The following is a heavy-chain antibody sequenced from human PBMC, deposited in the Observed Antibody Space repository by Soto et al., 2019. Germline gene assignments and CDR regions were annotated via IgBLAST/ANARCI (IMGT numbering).Heavy chain of an antibody. V-gene: IGHV4-61*01. D-gene: IGHD2-2*01. J-gene: IGHJ5*02. CDR1: GGSVSGASYY. CDR3: ARVPDR. Sequence: SETLSLTCTVSGGSVSGASYYWSWIRQPPGKGLEWIGYIHYSGSTNYNPSLKSRVTISVDTSKNQFSLKLSSVTAADTAVYYCARVPDRWGQGTLVTVSS. CDR2: IHYSGST.